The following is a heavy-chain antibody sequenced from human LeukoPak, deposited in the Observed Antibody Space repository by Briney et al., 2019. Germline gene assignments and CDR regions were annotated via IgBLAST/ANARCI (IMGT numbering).Heavy chain of an antibody. Sequence: GGSLRLSCAASGFTFSSYGMHWVRQAPGKGLEWVAFIRYDGSNKYYADSVKGRFTISRDNSMNTLYLQMNSLRAEDTAVYYCANWVVVPAATFDYWGQGTLVTVSS. CDR1: GFTFSSYG. CDR2: IRYDGSNK. V-gene: IGHV3-30*02. D-gene: IGHD2-2*01. J-gene: IGHJ4*02. CDR3: ANWVVVPAATFDY.